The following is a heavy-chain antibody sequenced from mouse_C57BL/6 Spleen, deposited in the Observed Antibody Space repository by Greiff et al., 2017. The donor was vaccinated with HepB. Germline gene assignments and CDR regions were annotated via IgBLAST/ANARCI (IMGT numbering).Heavy chain of an antibody. D-gene: IGHD1-1*02. CDR3: TRDSGSYDWYFDV. CDR1: GFTFSSYA. CDR2: ISSGGDYI. J-gene: IGHJ1*03. Sequence: EVMLVESGEGLVKPGGSLKLSCAASGFTFSSYAMSWVRQTPEKRLEWVAYISSGGDYIYYADTVKGRFTISRDNARNTLYLQMSSLKSEDTAMYDCTRDSGSYDWYFDVWGTGTTVTVSS. V-gene: IGHV5-9-1*02.